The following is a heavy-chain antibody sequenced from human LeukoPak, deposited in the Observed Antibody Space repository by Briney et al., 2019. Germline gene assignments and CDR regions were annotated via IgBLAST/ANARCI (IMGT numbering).Heavy chain of an antibody. CDR3: ARDSHSSGWYLIGY. D-gene: IGHD6-19*01. J-gene: IGHJ4*02. Sequence: ASVKVSCTASGYTFTGYYMRWVRQAPGQGLEWMGRINPNSGGTNYAPKFQGRVIINRDTSISTAYMELSRLRSDDTAVYYCARDSHSSGWYLIGYWGQGTLVTVPS. CDR1: GYTFTGYY. CDR2: INPNSGGT. V-gene: IGHV1-2*06.